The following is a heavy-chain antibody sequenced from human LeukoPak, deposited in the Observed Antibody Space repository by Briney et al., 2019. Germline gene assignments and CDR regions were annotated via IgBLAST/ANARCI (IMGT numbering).Heavy chain of an antibody. CDR3: VKDIAAYDILSKHVPLDY. J-gene: IGHJ4*02. CDR2: IYSGGDT. CDR1: GLTVSSNC. Sequence: PGGSLRLSCAASGLTVSSNCMSWVRQAPGKGLEWVSFIYSGGDTYYADSVKGRFTISRDNSKNTLYLQMNSLRAEDTAVYYCVKDIAAYDILSKHVPLDYWGQGTLVTVSS. D-gene: IGHD3-9*01. V-gene: IGHV3-53*01.